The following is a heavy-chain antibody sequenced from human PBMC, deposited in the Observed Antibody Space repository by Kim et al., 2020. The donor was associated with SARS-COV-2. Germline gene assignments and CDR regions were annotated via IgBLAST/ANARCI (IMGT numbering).Heavy chain of an antibody. D-gene: IGHD6-13*01. J-gene: IGHJ4*02. CDR2: ST. V-gene: IGHV3-23*01. Sequence: STYYADSVKGRFTISRDNSENTLYLQMNSLRAEDTAVYYCAPRGAAAFDYWGQGTLVTVSS. CDR3: APRGAAAFDY.